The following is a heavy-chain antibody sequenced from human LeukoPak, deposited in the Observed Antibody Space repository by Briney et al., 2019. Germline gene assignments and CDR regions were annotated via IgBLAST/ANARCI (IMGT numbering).Heavy chain of an antibody. CDR3: ARSEDYDYVWGSYRYIFDY. CDR1: GFTFSSYA. J-gene: IGHJ4*02. V-gene: IGHV3-64*01. Sequence: GGSLRLSCAASGFTFSSYAMHWVRQAPGKGLEYVSAISSNGGSTYYANSVKGRFTISRDNSKNTLYLQMGGLRAEDMAVYYCARSEDYDYVWGSYRYIFDYWGQGTLVTVSS. D-gene: IGHD3-16*02. CDR2: ISSNGGST.